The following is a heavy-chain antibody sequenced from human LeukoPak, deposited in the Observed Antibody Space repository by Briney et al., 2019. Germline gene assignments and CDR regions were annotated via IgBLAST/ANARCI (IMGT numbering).Heavy chain of an antibody. Sequence: GGSLRLSCVVSGFTFSSYAMSWVRQAPGKGLDWVSAISGSGVTTHYEGSVKGRFSISRDNSKNTLYLQMNSLRAEDTALYYCAKKVVVGATSPYSDFQDWGQGTLVTVSS. V-gene: IGHV3-23*01. CDR2: ISGSGVTT. CDR1: GFTFSSYA. CDR3: AKKVVVGATSPYSDFQD. D-gene: IGHD1-26*01. J-gene: IGHJ1*01.